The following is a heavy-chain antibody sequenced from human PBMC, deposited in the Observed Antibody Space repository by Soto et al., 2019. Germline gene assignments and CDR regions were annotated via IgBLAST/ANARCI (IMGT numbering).Heavy chain of an antibody. J-gene: IGHJ5*02. CDR1: GGTFSSYA. V-gene: IGHV1-69*06. Sequence: SVKVSCKASGGTFSSYAISWVRQAPGQGLEWMGGIIPIFGTANYAQKFQGRVTITADKSTSTAYMELSSLRSQDTAVYYCARGRIAINWFDPWGQGTLVTVSS. D-gene: IGHD2-15*01. CDR3: ARGRIAINWFDP. CDR2: IIPIFGTA.